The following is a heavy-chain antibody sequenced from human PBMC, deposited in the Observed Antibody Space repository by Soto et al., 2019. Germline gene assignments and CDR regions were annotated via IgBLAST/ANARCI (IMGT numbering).Heavy chain of an antibody. Sequence: GGSLRLSCAASGFTFSSYAMSWVRQAPGKGLEWVSAISGSGGSTYYADSVKGRFTISRDNSKNTLYLQMNSLRAEETAVYYCANSAWIQLWKRGFYYGMDVWGQGTTVTVSS. J-gene: IGHJ6*02. CDR1: GFTFSSYA. D-gene: IGHD5-18*01. CDR3: ANSAWIQLWKRGFYYGMDV. CDR2: ISGSGGST. V-gene: IGHV3-23*01.